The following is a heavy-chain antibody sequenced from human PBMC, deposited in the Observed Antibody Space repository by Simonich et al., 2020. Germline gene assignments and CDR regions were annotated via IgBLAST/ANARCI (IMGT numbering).Heavy chain of an antibody. D-gene: IGHD1-26*01. CDR2: INPNSGGT. Sequence: QVQLVQSGAEVKKPGASVKVSCKASGYTFTGYYMHWVRQAPGQGLEWMGWINPNSGGTNYAQKFQGRVTMTRDTSISTAYMELSRLRSDDTAVYYCARVPPTSGSYYYYYYMDVWGKGTTVTVSS. CDR1: GYTFTGYY. CDR3: ARVPPTSGSYYYYYYMDV. J-gene: IGHJ6*03. V-gene: IGHV1-2*02.